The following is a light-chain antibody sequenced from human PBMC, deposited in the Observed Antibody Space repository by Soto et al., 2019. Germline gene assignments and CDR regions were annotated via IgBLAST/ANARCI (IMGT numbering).Light chain of an antibody. Sequence: EIMMTQSPATLSVSPGERATLSCRASQSVSSNLAWYQQKPGQGPRLLIYDVSTRAAGISDRFRGSGSGTEFTLTISSLRSEDSAIYYCQQYFEWPPMTFGQGTKVDIK. J-gene: IGKJ1*01. V-gene: IGKV3-15*01. CDR1: QSVSSN. CDR2: DVS. CDR3: QQYFEWPPMT.